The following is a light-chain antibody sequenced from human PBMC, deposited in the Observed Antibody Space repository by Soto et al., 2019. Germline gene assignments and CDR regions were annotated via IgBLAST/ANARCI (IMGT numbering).Light chain of an antibody. CDR1: ENVGTN. J-gene: IGKJ4*01. V-gene: IGKV3D-15*01. CDR3: QQYNNCGLS. Sequence: IVMTQSPATLSVSPGDEVTLSCRASENVGTNLAWYQQKPGQAPRLLIYGSSTRATGLPATFSGSGSGTEFTLTISSVQAEESAIYYCQQYNNCGLSFGGGTKVEIK. CDR2: GSS.